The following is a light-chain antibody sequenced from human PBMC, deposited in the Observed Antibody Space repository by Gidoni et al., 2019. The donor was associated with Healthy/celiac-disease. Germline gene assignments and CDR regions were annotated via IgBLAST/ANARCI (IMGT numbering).Light chain of an antibody. Sequence: DIQMTQFPSSLSPSVGDRVNITSRASQSIRSYLNWYQQKPGKAPKLLIYAATSLQSGVPSRFSGSGSWTDFTLNISSLQPEDFANYYCQQSYSTPEVTFGQGTKVEIK. V-gene: IGKV1-39*01. CDR2: AAT. CDR3: QQSYSTPEVT. CDR1: QSIRSY. J-gene: IGKJ1*01.